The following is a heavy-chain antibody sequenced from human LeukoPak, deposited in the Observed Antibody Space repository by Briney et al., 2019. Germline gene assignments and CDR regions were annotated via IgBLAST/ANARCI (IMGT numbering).Heavy chain of an antibody. J-gene: IGHJ4*02. Sequence: GGSLRLSCAASGFTFSNYAMSWVRQAPGKGLEWVSGIGNSGTSTYYADSVKGRLTISRDNSKDTLFVQMNSLRAEDTAVYFCAQTRFISPRYCFDYWGQGTLVTVSS. CDR2: IGNSGTST. CDR1: GFTFSNYA. V-gene: IGHV3-23*01. CDR3: AQTRFISPRYCFDY. D-gene: IGHD2-15*01.